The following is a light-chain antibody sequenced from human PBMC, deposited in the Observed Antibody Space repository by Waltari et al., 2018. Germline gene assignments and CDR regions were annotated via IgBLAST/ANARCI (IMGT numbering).Light chain of an antibody. CDR3: NSYVGSTLFYV. J-gene: IGLJ1*01. CDR2: EVS. Sequence: QSALTQPPSASGSPGQSVPNSCPGTRRDAGCYQYFPMYQQHPGKAPKLIIYEVSKRPSGVPDRFSGSKSGNTASLTVSGLQAEDEADYYGNSYVGSTLFYVFGTGTKVTVV. CDR1: RRDAGCYQY. V-gene: IGLV2-8*01.